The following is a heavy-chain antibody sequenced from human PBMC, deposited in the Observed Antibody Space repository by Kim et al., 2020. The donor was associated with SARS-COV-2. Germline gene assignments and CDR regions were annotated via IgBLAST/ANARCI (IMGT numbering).Heavy chain of an antibody. D-gene: IGHD3-10*01. Sequence: PTLQHRVTISVDTSKNQFSLKLSSVTAADTAVYYCVRSGSYYNFPLYYFDYWGQGTLVTVSS. J-gene: IGHJ4*02. V-gene: IGHV4-59*01. CDR3: VRSGSYYNFPLYYFDY.